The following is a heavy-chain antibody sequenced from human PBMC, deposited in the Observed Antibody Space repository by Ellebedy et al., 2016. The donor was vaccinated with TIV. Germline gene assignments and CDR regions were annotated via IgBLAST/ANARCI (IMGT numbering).Heavy chain of an antibody. Sequence: GGSLRLSCQASGYSFSSYWIGWVRQMPGKGLDWMRVIYPGNSDIKYGPSFQGQVTISADKSITTAYLQWSSLKASDTAIYYCATISTGWYYVYAADVWGQGTTVAVSS. CDR2: IYPGNSDI. J-gene: IGHJ6*02. D-gene: IGHD6-19*01. CDR3: ATISTGWYYVYAADV. CDR1: GYSFSSYW. V-gene: IGHV5-51*01.